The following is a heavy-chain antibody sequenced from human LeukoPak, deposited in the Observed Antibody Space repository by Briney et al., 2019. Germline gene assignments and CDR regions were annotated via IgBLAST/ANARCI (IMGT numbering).Heavy chain of an antibody. J-gene: IGHJ6*02. D-gene: IGHD2-2*01. CDR1: GVTFSSYG. Sequence: GSLRLSCAASGVTFSSYGMHWVRQAPGKGLEWVAVISYYGSNKYYADSVKGRFTISRDNSKNTLYLQMNSLRAEDTAVYYCAKDRKAAISYYYYYGMDVWGQGTMVTVSS. CDR3: AKDRKAAISYYYYYGMDV. V-gene: IGHV3-30*18. CDR2: ISYYGSNK.